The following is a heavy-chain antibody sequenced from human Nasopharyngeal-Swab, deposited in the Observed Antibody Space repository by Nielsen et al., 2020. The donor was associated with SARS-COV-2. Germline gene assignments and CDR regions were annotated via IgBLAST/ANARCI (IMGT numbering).Heavy chain of an antibody. CDR3: ARAGDLNYDFWSGYPYNWFDP. CDR2: IWYDGSNK. CDR1: GFTFSSYA. V-gene: IGHV3-33*01. J-gene: IGHJ5*02. D-gene: IGHD3-3*01. Sequence: GGSLRLSCAASGFTFSSYAMHWVRQAPGKGLEWVAIIWYDGSNKYYADSVKGRFTISRDNSKNTLYLQMNSLRAEDTAVYYCARAGDLNYDFWSGYPYNWFDPWGQGTLVTVSS.